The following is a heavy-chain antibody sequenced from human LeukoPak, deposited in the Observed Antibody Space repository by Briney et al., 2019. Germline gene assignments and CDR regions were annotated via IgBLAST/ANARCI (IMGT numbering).Heavy chain of an antibody. CDR2: IYYSGST. V-gene: IGHV4-59*08. Sequence: SETLSLTCAVYGGSLSGYYWSWIRQPPGKGLEWIGYIYYSGSTNYNPSLKSRVTMSVDTSKNQFSLKLSSVTAADTAVYYCARHSPPDGVGATTAFDYWGQGTLVTVSS. CDR3: ARHSPPDGVGATTAFDY. D-gene: IGHD1-26*01. J-gene: IGHJ4*02. CDR1: GGSLSGYY.